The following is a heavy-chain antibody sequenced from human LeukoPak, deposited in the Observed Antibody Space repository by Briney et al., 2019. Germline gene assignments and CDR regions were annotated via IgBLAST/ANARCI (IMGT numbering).Heavy chain of an antibody. Sequence: PGGSLRLSCGACGFTFSSYDIHWVLQATGNGLEWLSAIGTAGDTYYPGSVKGQFTISRENAKNSLYLQVNSLRAGDTAVYYCAREGRKSRGVDIVRKKETGYYYMDVWGKGTTVTVSS. D-gene: IGHD2-15*01. CDR2: IGTAGDT. CDR1: GFTFSSYD. CDR3: AREGRKSRGVDIVRKKETGYYYMDV. V-gene: IGHV3-13*03. J-gene: IGHJ6*03.